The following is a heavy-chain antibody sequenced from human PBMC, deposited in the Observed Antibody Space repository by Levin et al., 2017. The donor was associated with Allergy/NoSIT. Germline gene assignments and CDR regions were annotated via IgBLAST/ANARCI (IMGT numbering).Heavy chain of an antibody. D-gene: IGHD2-15*01. CDR1: GYTFAEYG. J-gene: IGHJ6*02. CDR2: ISGHNGNT. V-gene: IGHV1-18*01. CDR3: ARLIRGGESYYYGLDV. Sequence: ASVKVSCKASGYTFAEYGVSWVRQAPGQGLEWMGWISGHNGNTNYAQKVQARVTLATDASTSTAYMELRSLRPDDTAVYYCARLIRGGESYYYGLDVWGQGTDVIVS.